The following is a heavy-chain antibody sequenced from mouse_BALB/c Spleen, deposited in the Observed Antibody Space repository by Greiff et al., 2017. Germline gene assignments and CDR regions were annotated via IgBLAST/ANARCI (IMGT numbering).Heavy chain of an antibody. CDR3: ARVDYGSLDY. Sequence: EVKLMESGPGLVKPSQSLSLTCSVTGYSITSGYYWNWIRQFPGNKLEWMGYISYDGSNNYNPSLKNRISITRDTSKNQFFLKLNSVTTEDTATYYCARVDYGSLDYWGQGTTLTVSS. V-gene: IGHV3-6*02. CDR1: GYSITSGYY. J-gene: IGHJ2*01. CDR2: ISYDGSN. D-gene: IGHD1-1*01.